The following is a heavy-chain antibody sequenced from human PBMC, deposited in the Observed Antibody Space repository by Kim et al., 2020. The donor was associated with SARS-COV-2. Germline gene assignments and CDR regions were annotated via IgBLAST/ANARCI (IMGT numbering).Heavy chain of an antibody. CDR3: ARLLPTGTTLDY. CDR1: GGSISSNY. CDR2: IFYSGST. D-gene: IGHD1-7*01. J-gene: IGHJ4*02. V-gene: IGHV4-59*01. Sequence: SETLSLTCTVSGGSISSNYWTWIRQPPGKGLEWIGYIFYSGSTNYNPSLKSRVTISVDTSKNQFSLKLNSVTAADTAVYYCARLLPTGTTLDYWGQGTLVTVSS.